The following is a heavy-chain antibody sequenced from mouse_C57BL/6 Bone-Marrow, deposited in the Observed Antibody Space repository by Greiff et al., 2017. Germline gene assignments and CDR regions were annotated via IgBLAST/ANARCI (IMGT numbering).Heavy chain of an antibody. CDR3: ARWGGLGSSPWFAY. J-gene: IGHJ3*01. V-gene: IGHV14-3*01. CDR2: LDPANGNT. D-gene: IGHD1-1*01. CDR1: GFNIKNTY. Sequence: VPLQQSVAELVRPGASVTLSCTASGFNIKNTYMHWVKQRPDQGLEWIGRLDPANGNTKYAPKFQGKATITADTSSNTAYLQLSSLTSEYTAIYYCARWGGLGSSPWFAYWGQGTLVTVSA.